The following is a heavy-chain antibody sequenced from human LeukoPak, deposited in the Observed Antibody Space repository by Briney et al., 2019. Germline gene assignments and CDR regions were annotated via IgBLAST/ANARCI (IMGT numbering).Heavy chain of an antibody. CDR3: AKGDDIVVVVVANRDAFDI. J-gene: IGHJ3*02. CDR2: IRYDGSNK. Sequence: GGSLRLSCAASGFTFSSYGMHWVRQAPGKGLEWVAFIRYDGSNKYYADSVKGRFTISRDNSKNTLYLQMNSLRAEDTAVYYCAKGDDIVVVVVANRDAFDIWGQGTMVTVSS. CDR1: GFTFSSYG. V-gene: IGHV3-30*02. D-gene: IGHD2-15*01.